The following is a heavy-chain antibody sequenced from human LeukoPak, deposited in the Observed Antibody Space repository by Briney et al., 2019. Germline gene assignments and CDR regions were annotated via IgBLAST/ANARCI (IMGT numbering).Heavy chain of an antibody. D-gene: IGHD3-22*01. V-gene: IGHV4-30-4*01. CDR2: IYYSGST. CDR1: GGSISSGDYY. CDR3: ARDQGEDYDSRWSDAFDI. Sequence: PSQTLSLTCTVSGGSISSGDYYGSWIRRPPGKGLEGIGYIYYSGSTYYNPSLKSRVTISVDTSKNQFSLKLSSVTAADTAVYYCARDQGEDYDSRWSDAFDIWGQGTMVTVSS. J-gene: IGHJ3*02.